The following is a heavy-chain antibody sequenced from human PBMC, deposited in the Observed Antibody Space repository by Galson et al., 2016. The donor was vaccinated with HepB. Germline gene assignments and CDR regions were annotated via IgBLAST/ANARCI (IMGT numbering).Heavy chain of an antibody. D-gene: IGHD2/OR15-2a*01. CDR3: ARTYARIMSFGMDV. Sequence: SLGLSCAGSGLTFSDFYVSWIRQAPGKGLECVSHIDSSGSAIYYADSVKGRFTISRDNARNSLYLEMNSLRAEDTAVYYCARTYARIMSFGMDVWGQGTTVTVSS. V-gene: IGHV3-11*04. CDR1: GLTFSDFY. J-gene: IGHJ6*02. CDR2: IDSSGSAI.